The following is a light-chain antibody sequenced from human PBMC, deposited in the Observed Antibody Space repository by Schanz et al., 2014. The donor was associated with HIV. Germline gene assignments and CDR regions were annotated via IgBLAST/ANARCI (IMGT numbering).Light chain of an antibody. V-gene: IGLV1-51*01. Sequence: QSVLTQPPSVSAAPGQRVTISCSGSAFNIGHYSVSWYQQFPGTVPKLLIYDNNERPSDIPDRFSGSKTGTSASLAITGLQAEDEADYYCQSYDSSLSAVFGGGTKLTVL. CDR3: QSYDSSLSAV. CDR2: DNN. CDR1: AFNIGHYS. J-gene: IGLJ3*02.